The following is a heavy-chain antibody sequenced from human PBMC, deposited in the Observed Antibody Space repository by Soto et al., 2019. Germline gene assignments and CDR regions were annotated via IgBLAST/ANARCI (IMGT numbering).Heavy chain of an antibody. V-gene: IGHV4-31*03. CDR3: ASMYYYDSSGYFNY. CDR1: GVSISSGGYY. Sequence: SETLSLTCTVSGVSISSGGYYWSWIRQHPGKGLEWIGYIYYSGSTYYNPSLQSRVAISVDTSKNQFPLKLSSVTAADTAVYYCASMYYYDSSGYFNYWGQGTLVTVSS. D-gene: IGHD3-22*01. J-gene: IGHJ4*02. CDR2: IYYSGST.